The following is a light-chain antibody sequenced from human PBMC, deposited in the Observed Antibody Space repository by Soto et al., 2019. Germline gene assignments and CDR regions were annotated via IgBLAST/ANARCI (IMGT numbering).Light chain of an antibody. Sequence: QPVLTQPPSASGTPGQRVTISCSGSSSNIGSNYVYWYQQLPGTAPKLLTYSNNQRPSGVPDRFSGSKSGTSASLAISGLRSEDEADYYCAAWDDSLSGPVVFGGGTKLTVL. CDR3: AAWDDSLSGPVV. V-gene: IGLV1-47*02. J-gene: IGLJ2*01. CDR1: SSNIGSNY. CDR2: SNN.